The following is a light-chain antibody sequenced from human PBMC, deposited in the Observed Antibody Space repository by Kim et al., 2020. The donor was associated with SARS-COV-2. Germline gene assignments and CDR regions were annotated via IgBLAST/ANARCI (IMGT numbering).Light chain of an antibody. Sequence: RATINGKSSQSVLYTTNNRNYLAWYQQRPGQPPKLLIYCASTRESGVPDRFSGSGSGTDFTLTISSLQAEDVAVYYCQQYYSNPRTFGQGTKLEI. J-gene: IGKJ2*02. CDR2: CAS. CDR3: QQYYSNPRT. V-gene: IGKV4-1*01. CDR1: QSVLYTTNNRNY.